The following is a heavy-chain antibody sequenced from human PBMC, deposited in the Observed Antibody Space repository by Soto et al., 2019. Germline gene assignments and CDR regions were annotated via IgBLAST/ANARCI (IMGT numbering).Heavy chain of an antibody. D-gene: IGHD2-2*01. CDR1: GGSISSSSYY. J-gene: IGHJ4*02. V-gene: IGHV4-39*01. CDR2: IYYSGST. Sequence: SETLSLTCTVSGGSISSSSYYWGWIRQPPGKGLEWIGSIYYSGSTYYNPSLKSRVTISVDTSKNQFSLKLSSVTAADTAVYYCATLPAAHTTFEYWGQGTLVTVSS. CDR3: ATLPAAHTTFEY.